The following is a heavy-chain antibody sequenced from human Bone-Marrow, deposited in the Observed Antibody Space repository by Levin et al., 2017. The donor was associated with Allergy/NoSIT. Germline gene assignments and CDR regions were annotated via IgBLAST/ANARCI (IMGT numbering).Heavy chain of an antibody. Sequence: GESLKISCAASGFTFRSYTMNWVRQAPGKGLEWVSSINIGGNYIQYAESVQGRFTMSRDNVKNSLYLQMSSLRAEDTAVYYCARDSRVGATEHTYDYYYYGMDVWGQGTTVTVSS. CDR3: ARDSRVGATEHTYDYYYYGMDV. D-gene: IGHD1/OR15-1a*01. CDR2: INIGGNYI. CDR1: GFTFRSYT. V-gene: IGHV3-21*01. J-gene: IGHJ6*02.